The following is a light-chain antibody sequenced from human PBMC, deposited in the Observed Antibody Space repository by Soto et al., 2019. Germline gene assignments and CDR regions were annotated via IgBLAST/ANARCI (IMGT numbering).Light chain of an antibody. J-gene: IGLJ2*01. CDR2: DVS. V-gene: IGLV2-14*01. Sequence: QSALTQPASVSGSPGQSITISCTGTSSDVGGYNYVSWYQQHPGKAPKLMIYDVSNRPLGVSNRFSGSKSGNTASLTISGLQAEDEADYYCSSYTSSSTLCVVFGGGTKVTVL. CDR3: SSYTSSSTLCVV. CDR1: SSDVGGYNY.